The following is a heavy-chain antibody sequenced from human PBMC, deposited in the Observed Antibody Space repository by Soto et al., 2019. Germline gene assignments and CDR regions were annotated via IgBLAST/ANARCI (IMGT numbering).Heavy chain of an antibody. D-gene: IGHD2-15*01. V-gene: IGHV3-11*01. CDR3: AGHPPDIVVEVTPRERETDYYCYRAV. J-gene: IGHJ6*03. Sequence: QVQLVESGGGLVKPGGSLRLSCTASGFRFSDYYMSWIRQAPGKGLEWISYISSSANTIYYEDSVKGQFTISRENAKNSFYLQRKSLQAEDTAVDYCAGHPPDIVVEVTPRERETDYYCYRAVWGKSTTVPVSS. CDR2: ISSSANTI. CDR1: GFRFSDYY.